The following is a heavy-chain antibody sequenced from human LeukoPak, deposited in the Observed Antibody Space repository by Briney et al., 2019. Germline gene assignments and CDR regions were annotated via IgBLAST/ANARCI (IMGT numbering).Heavy chain of an antibody. Sequence: GRSLRLSCAASGFIFSNYGIHWVRQAPGKGLEWVAVISYDGSDQYYIDSVKGRFTISRDNSKNTLYLQMNSLRAEDTAVYYCAKGGHYDSSGYFGPSGYGGQGPLVPVSS. V-gene: IGHV3-30*18. CDR2: ISYDGSDQ. CDR1: GFIFSNYG. D-gene: IGHD3-22*01. J-gene: IGHJ4*02. CDR3: AKGGHYDSSGYFGPSGY.